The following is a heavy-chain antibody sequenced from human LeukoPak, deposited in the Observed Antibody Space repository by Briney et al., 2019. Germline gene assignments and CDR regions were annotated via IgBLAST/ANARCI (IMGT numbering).Heavy chain of an antibody. V-gene: IGHV3-30*18. Sequence: GGSLRLSCAASGFTFSSYGMHWVRQAPGKGLEWVAVISYDGSNKYYADSVKGRFTISRDNSKNTLYLQMNSLRAEDTAVYYCAKAAPDFDYFDYWGQGTLVTVSS. CDR3: AKAAPDFDYFDY. CDR1: GFTFSSYG. CDR2: ISYDGSNK. D-gene: IGHD3-3*01. J-gene: IGHJ4*02.